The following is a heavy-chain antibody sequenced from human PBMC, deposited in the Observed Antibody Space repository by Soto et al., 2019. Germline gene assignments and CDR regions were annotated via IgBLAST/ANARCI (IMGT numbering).Heavy chain of an antibody. J-gene: IGHJ5*02. D-gene: IGHD6-13*01. CDR3: AREPGYSSSWVGDWFDP. V-gene: IGHV3-33*01. CDR2: IWYDGSNK. Sequence: VESGGGVVQPGRSLRLSCAASGFTFSSYGMHWVRQAPGKGLEWVAVIWYDGSNKYYADSVKGRFTISRDNSKNTLYLQMNSLRAEDTAVYYCAREPGYSSSWVGDWFDPWGQGTLVTVSS. CDR1: GFTFSSYG.